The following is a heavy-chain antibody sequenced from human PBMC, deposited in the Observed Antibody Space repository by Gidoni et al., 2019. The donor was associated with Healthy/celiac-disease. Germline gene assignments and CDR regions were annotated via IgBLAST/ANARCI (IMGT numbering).Heavy chain of an antibody. Sequence: EVQLVESGGGLVQPGRSLRLSCAASGFTFDDYAMQWARQAPGKGLGWVSGISWNSVSIGYADSVKGRFTISRDNAKNSLYLQMNSLRAEDTALYYCAKDYSSGWYRHFDYWGQGTLVTVSS. CDR3: AKDYSSGWYRHFDY. J-gene: IGHJ4*02. CDR2: ISWNSVSI. V-gene: IGHV3-9*01. CDR1: GFTFDDYA. D-gene: IGHD6-19*01.